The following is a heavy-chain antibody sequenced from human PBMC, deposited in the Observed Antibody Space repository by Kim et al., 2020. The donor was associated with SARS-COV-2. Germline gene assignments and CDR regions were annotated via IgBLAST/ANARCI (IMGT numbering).Heavy chain of an antibody. CDR3: AKNRDYYYYGMDV. V-gene: IGHV3-33*06. CDR2: IWYDGSNK. J-gene: IGHJ6*02. CDR1: GFIFSSYG. Sequence: GGSLRLSCAASGFIFSSYGMHWVRQAPGKGLEWVAVIWYDGSNKYYADSVKGRFTISRDNSKNTLYLQMNSLRAEDTAVYYCAKNRDYYYYGMDVWGQGTTVTVSS.